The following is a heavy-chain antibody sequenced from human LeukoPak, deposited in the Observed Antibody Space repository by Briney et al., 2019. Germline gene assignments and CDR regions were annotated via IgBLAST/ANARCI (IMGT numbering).Heavy chain of an antibody. CDR2: INPNSGGT. CDR3: ARATPPGDWFDP. Sequence: GASVKVSCKASGYTFTGYYMHWVRQAPEQGLEWMGWINPNSGGTNYAQKFQGRVTMTRDTSISTAYMELSRLRSDDTAVYYCARATPPGDWFDPWGQGTLVTVSS. CDR1: GYTFTGYY. D-gene: IGHD1-14*01. V-gene: IGHV1-2*02. J-gene: IGHJ5*02.